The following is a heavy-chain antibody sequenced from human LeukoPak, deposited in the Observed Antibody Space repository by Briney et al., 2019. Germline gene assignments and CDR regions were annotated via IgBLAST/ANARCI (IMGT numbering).Heavy chain of an antibody. CDR1: GFTFSSYG. V-gene: IGHV3-33*01. CDR3: ARHDTAMATDYGMDV. Sequence: GGALRLSCAASGFTFSSYGMHWVRKAPGKGLEWVAVIWYDGSNKYYADSVKGRFTISRDNSKNTLYLQMNSLRAEDTAVYYCARHDTAMATDYGMDVWGQGTTVTVSS. D-gene: IGHD5-18*01. J-gene: IGHJ6*02. CDR2: IWYDGSNK.